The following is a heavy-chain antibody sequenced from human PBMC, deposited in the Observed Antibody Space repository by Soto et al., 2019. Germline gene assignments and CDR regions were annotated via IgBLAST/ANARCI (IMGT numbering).Heavy chain of an antibody. J-gene: IGHJ4*02. V-gene: IGHV3-53*01. CDR3: TRGGRGLGRLSLFEY. CDR2: IYSGETT. Sequence: GGSLRLSCAASGFNVNSDYMNWVRQTPGKGLEWVASIYSGETTYYADSVRGRFTISSDKSKNTLYFQLSSLRIEDTAVYYCTRGGRGLGRLSLFEYWGQGVLVTVSS. CDR1: GFNVNSDY. D-gene: IGHD1-26*01.